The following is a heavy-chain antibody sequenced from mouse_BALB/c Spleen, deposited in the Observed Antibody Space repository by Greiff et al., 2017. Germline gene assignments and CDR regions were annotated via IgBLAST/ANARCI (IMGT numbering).Heavy chain of an antibody. D-gene: IGHD2-10*02. J-gene: IGHJ3*01. CDR1: GFTFSSYG. Sequence: VQLKESGGDLVKPGGSLKLSCAASGFTFSSYGMSWVRQTPDKRLEWVATISSGGSYTYYPDSVKGRFTISRDNAKNTLYLQMSSLKSEDTAMYYCARTGYGNYEWFAYWGQGTLVTVSA. V-gene: IGHV5-6*01. CDR2: ISSGGSYT. CDR3: ARTGYGNYEWFAY.